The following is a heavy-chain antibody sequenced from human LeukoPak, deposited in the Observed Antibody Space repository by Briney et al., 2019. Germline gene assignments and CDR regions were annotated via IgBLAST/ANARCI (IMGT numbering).Heavy chain of an antibody. J-gene: IGHJ4*02. D-gene: IGHD5-18*01. CDR2: IYHSGSA. CDR1: GGSISSYY. Sequence: SETPSLTCTVSGGSISSYYWSWIRQPPGKGLEWIGYIYHSGSANYNPSLKSRVTISLDTSKNQFSLKLSSVTAADTAVYYCATQGRGSYGIRYYFDYWGQGTLVTVSS. CDR3: ATQGRGSYGIRYYFDY. V-gene: IGHV4-59*01.